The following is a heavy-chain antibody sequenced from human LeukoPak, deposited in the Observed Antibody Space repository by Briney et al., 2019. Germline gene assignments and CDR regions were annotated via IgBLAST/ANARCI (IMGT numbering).Heavy chain of an antibody. Sequence: GGSLRLSCAASGFTFSSYGMHWVRQAPGKGLEWVSTSGTGGSTYYVDSVKGRFTISRDNSKNTVYLQMNSLRAEDTALYYCAKRGYDYGGPFFDYWGQGTLVTVSS. CDR3: AKRGYDYGGPFFDY. D-gene: IGHD4-23*01. CDR1: GFTFSSYG. CDR2: SGTGGST. V-gene: IGHV3-23*01. J-gene: IGHJ4*02.